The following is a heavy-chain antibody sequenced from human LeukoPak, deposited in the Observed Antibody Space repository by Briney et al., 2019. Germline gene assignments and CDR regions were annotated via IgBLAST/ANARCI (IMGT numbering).Heavy chain of an antibody. Sequence: PGGYLRLSCAASGFTFSSYGMNWVRQAPGKGPEWISYISRSGATIYYADSVKGRFTISRDNAKNSLYLQMSSLGAEDTAIYYCSRDRGGGDIYFDYWGQGTLVTVSS. J-gene: IGHJ4*02. CDR3: SRDRGGGDIYFDY. CDR2: ISRSGATI. V-gene: IGHV3-48*03. CDR1: GFTFSSYG. D-gene: IGHD2-21*02.